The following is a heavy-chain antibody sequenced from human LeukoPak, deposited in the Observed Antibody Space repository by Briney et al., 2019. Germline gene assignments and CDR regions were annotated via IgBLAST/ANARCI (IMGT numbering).Heavy chain of an antibody. D-gene: IGHD3-10*01. CDR2: IYYSGST. J-gene: IGHJ4*02. V-gene: IGHV4-31*03. Sequence: PSETLSLTCTVSGGSISSGGYYWSWIRQHPGKGLEWIGYIYYSGSTYYNPSLKSRVTISVDTSKNQFSLKLSSVTAADTAVYYCARKKRLTMVRGAIAVDDYWGQGTLVTVSS. CDR1: GGSISSGGYY. CDR3: ARKKRLTMVRGAIAVDDY.